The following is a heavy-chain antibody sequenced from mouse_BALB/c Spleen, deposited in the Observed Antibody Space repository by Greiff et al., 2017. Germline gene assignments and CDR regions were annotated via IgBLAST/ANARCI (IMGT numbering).Heavy chain of an antibody. V-gene: IGHV1-69*02. CDR3: TRFGNSWYFDV. Sequence: VQLQQPGAELVRPGASVKLSCKASGYTFTSYWINWVKQRPGQGLEWIGNIYPSDSYTNYNQKFKDKATLTVDKSSSTAYMQLSSPTSEDSAVYYCTRFGNSWYFDVWGAGTTVTVSS. D-gene: IGHD2-1*01. J-gene: IGHJ1*01. CDR2: IYPSDSYT. CDR1: GYTFTSYW.